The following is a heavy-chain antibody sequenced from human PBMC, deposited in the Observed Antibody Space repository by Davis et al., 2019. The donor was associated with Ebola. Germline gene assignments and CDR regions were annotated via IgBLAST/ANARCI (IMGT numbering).Heavy chain of an antibody. CDR1: GFTFTNAW. J-gene: IGHJ3*02. CDR3: AKMSYYAFEI. D-gene: IGHD3-10*01. Sequence: PGGSLRLSCAASGFTFTNAWISWVRQAPGKGLDWVSTIGGSGDGTHYADSVKGRFTISRDNSKNTLYLQMDSLRAEDTAVYYCAKMSYYAFEIWGQGTMVTVSS. CDR2: IGGSGDGT. V-gene: IGHV3-23*01.